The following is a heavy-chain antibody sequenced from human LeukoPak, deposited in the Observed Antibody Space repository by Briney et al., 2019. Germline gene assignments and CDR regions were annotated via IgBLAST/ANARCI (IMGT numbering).Heavy chain of an antibody. J-gene: IGHJ1*01. CDR1: GFTFSSYG. V-gene: IGHV3-33*06. D-gene: IGHD3-22*01. CDR2: IWYDGSNK. Sequence: GGSLRLSCAASGFTFSSYGMHWVRQAPGKGLEWVAVIWYDGSNKYYADSVKGRFTISRDNSKNTLYLQMNSLRVEDTAVYYCAKEEGYYYDSGGYYVEYFQHWGQGTLVTVSS. CDR3: AKEEGYYYDSGGYYVEYFQH.